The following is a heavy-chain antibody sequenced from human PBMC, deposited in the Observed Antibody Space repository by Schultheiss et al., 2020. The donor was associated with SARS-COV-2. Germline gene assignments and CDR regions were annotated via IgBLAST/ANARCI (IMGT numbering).Heavy chain of an antibody. D-gene: IGHD3-22*01. CDR1: GGSISSSNYY. CDR3: ARVPIRRYYDTSGFYFHSLRDAFDI. Sequence: SETLSLTCTVSGGSISSSNYYWGWTRQPPGKGLEWIGSIYYSGSTYYNPSLKSRVTISVDTSKNQFSLKLSSVTAADTAVYYCARVPIRRYYDTSGFYFHSLRDAFDIWGQGTMVTVSS. V-gene: IGHV4-39*07. J-gene: IGHJ3*02. CDR2: IYYSGST.